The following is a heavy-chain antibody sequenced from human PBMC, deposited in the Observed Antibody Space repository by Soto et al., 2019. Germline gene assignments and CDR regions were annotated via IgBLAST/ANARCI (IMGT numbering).Heavy chain of an antibody. CDR2: TYYRSKWYN. V-gene: IGHV6-1*01. CDR3: AREIAVAGTRYYYYYGMDV. J-gene: IGHJ6*02. CDR1: GDSVSSNSAA. Sequence: SQTLSLTCAISGDSVSSNSAAWNWIRQSPSRGLEWLGRTYYRSKWYNDYAVSVKSRITINPDTSKNQFSLQLNSVTPEDTAVYYCAREIAVAGTRYYYYYGMDVWGQGTTVTVSS. D-gene: IGHD6-19*01.